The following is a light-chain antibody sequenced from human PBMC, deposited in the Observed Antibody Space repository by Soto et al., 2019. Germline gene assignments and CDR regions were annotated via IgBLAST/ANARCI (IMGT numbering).Light chain of an antibody. CDR1: QSVSRY. J-gene: IGKJ4*01. Sequence: EIVLTQSRDTLSLSTGERATLSCRASQSVSRYLAWYQQKPGQAPRLLIYDASNRATGIPARFSGSGSGTDFTLTISSLEPEDFAVYYCQQRSNWPLTFGGGTKVDIK. V-gene: IGKV3-11*01. CDR3: QQRSNWPLT. CDR2: DAS.